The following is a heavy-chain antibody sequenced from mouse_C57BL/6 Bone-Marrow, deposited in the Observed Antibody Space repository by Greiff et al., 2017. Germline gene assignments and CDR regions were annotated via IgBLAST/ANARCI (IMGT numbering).Heavy chain of an antibody. CDR1: GYTFTSYC. V-gene: IGHV1-74*01. J-gene: IGHJ3*01. Sequence: QVLLQQPGAELVKPGASVKVSCKASGYTFTSYCMHWVKQRPGQGLEWIGRIHPSDSDTNYNQKVKGKATFTVDKSSSTAYMQLSRLTSEDSAFYYCDIGAYYCNYEGFAYWGQGTLVTVSA. CDR2: IHPSDSDT. CDR3: DIGAYYCNYEGFAY. D-gene: IGHD2-10*01.